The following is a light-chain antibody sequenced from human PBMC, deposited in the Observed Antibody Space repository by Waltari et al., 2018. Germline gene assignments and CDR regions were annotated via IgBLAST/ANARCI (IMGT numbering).Light chain of an antibody. CDR2: AAS. Sequence: DIQMTQSPSSLSASVGDRVTITCRASQSISNYVNWYQQKPGKAPNLLIYAASTLQSGVPSRFSGGGSGTEFTLTITSLQPEDFATYYCQQSYIFPRTFGQGTKVEIK. V-gene: IGKV1-39*01. CDR3: QQSYIFPRT. J-gene: IGKJ1*01. CDR1: QSISNY.